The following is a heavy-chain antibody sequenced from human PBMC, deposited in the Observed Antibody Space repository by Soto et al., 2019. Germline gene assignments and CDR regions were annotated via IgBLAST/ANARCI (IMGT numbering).Heavy chain of an antibody. D-gene: IGHD3-10*01. Sequence: EVQLVESGGGLVQPGGSLRLSCAASGFTFSSYSMNWVRQAPGKGLEWVSYISSSSSTIYYADSVKGRFTISRDNAKNSLYLQTNSLRDEDTAVYYCARLSTKVRDDYWGQGTLVTVSS. V-gene: IGHV3-48*02. J-gene: IGHJ4*02. CDR3: ARLSTKVRDDY. CDR2: ISSSSSTI. CDR1: GFTFSSYS.